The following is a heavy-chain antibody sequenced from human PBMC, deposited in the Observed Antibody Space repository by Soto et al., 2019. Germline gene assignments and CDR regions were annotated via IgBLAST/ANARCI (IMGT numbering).Heavy chain of an antibody. CDR2: INSDGSST. J-gene: IGHJ1*01. CDR3: AKGVPGIAVAGTGYFQH. Sequence: GGSLRLSCAASGLTFSSYWMHWVRQAPGKGLVWVSRINSDGSSTSYADSVKGRFTISRDNAKNTLYLQMNSLRAEDTAVYYCAKGVPGIAVAGTGYFQHWGQGTLVTVSS. V-gene: IGHV3-74*01. D-gene: IGHD6-19*01. CDR1: GLTFSSYW.